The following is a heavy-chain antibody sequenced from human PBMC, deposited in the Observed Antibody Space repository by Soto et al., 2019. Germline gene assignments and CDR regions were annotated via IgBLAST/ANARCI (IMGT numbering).Heavy chain of an antibody. D-gene: IGHD3-10*01. Sequence: QVQLQESGPGLVKPSQTLSLTCTVSGGSISSADYYWSWIRQPPGKGLEWIGYFHSSGATYKDPSLKSHVTISVDTSKNQISLKLDSVTAADTAVYYCASIWFGDFDYWGHGTLVTVSS. CDR3: ASIWFGDFDY. CDR1: GGSISSADYY. V-gene: IGHV4-30-4*01. CDR2: FHSSGAT. J-gene: IGHJ4*01.